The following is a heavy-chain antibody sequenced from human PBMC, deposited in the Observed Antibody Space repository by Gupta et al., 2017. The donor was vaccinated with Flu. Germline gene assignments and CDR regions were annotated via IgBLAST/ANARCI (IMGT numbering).Heavy chain of an antibody. CDR2: VDPADGET. J-gene: IGHJ6*02. CDR3: ATGPYYFDRSFYYGKFYYYDMDV. Sequence: QAPGKGLEWMGLVDPADGETKFADKFQGRVTITADTSKDTAYMELSSLTSEDTAVYYCATGPYYFDRSFYYGKFYYYDMDVWGQGTTVTVSS. V-gene: IGHV1-69-2*01. D-gene: IGHD3-22*01.